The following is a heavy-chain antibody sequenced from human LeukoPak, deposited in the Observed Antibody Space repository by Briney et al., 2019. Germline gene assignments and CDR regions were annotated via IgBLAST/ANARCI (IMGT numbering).Heavy chain of an antibody. CDR2: ISSSSSYM. CDR3: ARDLVYCSGGSCYQRAFDY. V-gene: IGHV3-21*01. Sequence: TGGSLRLSCAASGFPFSSYSMNWVRQAPGKGLEWDSSISSSSSYMFYADSVKGRFTISRDNAKNSLYLQMNSLRAKDSAVYYCARDLVYCSGGSCYQRAFDYWGQGTLVTVSS. CDR1: GFPFSSYS. D-gene: IGHD2-15*01. J-gene: IGHJ4*02.